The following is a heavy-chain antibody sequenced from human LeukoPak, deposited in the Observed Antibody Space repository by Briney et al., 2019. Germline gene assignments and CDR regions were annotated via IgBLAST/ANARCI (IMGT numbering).Heavy chain of an antibody. D-gene: IGHD1-7*01. CDR1: GFTFSSYE. Sequence: GGSLRLSCAASGFTFSSYEMNWVRQAPGKGLEWVSYISSSGSTIYYADSVKGRFTISRDNAKNSLYLQMNSLRAEDTAVYYCARGLMGTVSDNFFDYWGQGTLVTVSS. J-gene: IGHJ4*02. V-gene: IGHV3-48*03. CDR2: ISSSGSTI. CDR3: ARGLMGTVSDNFFDY.